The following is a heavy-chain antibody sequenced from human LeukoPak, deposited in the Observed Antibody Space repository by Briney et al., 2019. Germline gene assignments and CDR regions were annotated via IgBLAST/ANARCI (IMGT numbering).Heavy chain of an antibody. Sequence: PGGSLRLSCAASQLFFTDYYMTWIRQAPGKGLEWISYISQSGSDTSYADSVKGRFTISGDNANNLVFLQMNSLRVEDTAVYYCATTARIPFNWGQGTLVTVSS. D-gene: IGHD2-21*02. V-gene: IGHV3-11*06. CDR1: QLFFTDYY. CDR2: ISQSGSDT. CDR3: ATTARIPFN. J-gene: IGHJ4*02.